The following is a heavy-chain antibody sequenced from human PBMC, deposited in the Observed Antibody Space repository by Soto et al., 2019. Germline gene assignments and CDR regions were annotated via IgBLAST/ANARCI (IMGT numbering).Heavy chain of an antibody. J-gene: IGHJ3*02. CDR2: ILHDGGDQ. CDR1: GFTFSKYG. D-gene: IGHD2-8*01. Sequence: QVQLVESGGGVVQPGRSLRLSCAASGFTFSKYGMHWVRQAPGKGLEWVAVILHDGGDQRYVDSVKGRFTISRDNSKNTLYLQINSLRVEDTAVYYCARADDRLYNGLDMWGQGTMVTVSS. CDR3: ARADDRLYNGLDM. V-gene: IGHV3-33*05.